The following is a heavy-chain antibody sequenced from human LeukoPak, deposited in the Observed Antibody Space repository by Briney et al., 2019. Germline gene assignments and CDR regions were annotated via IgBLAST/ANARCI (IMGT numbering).Heavy chain of an antibody. D-gene: IGHD6-19*01. CDR2: IIPIFETA. Sequence: SVKVSCKASGGTFSSNTISWVRQAPGQGLEWMGGIIPIFETANYAQKFQGRVTITTDESTSTAHMELSSLRSEDTAVYYCARGNGAVAIEDAFDIWGQGTLVTVSS. CDR3: ARGNGAVAIEDAFDI. J-gene: IGHJ3*02. CDR1: GGTFSSNT. V-gene: IGHV1-69*05.